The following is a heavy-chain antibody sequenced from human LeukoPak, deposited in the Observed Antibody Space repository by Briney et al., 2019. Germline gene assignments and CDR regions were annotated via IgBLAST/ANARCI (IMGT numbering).Heavy chain of an antibody. CDR2: INHNGST. J-gene: IGHJ4*02. D-gene: IGHD1-26*01. V-gene: IGHV4-34*01. Sequence: PSETLSLTCAVYGGSFSGYYWSWIRQPPGKGLEWIGAINHNGSTNYNPSLKSRVTISVDTSKNQFSLKLSSVTAADTAVYYCAREGSGSSDWGQGTLVTVSS. CDR3: AREGSGSSD. CDR1: GGSFSGYY.